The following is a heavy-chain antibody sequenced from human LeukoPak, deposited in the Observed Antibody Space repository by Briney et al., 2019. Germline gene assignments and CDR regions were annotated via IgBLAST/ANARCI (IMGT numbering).Heavy chain of an antibody. D-gene: IGHD4-17*01. CDR2: ISSSSSYI. Sequence: PGGSLRLSCAASGFTFSSYSMNWVRQAPGKGLEWVSSISSSSSYIYYADSVKGRFTVSRDNAKNSLYLQMNSLRAEDTAVYYCARDRTTSATVSNGYFQHWGQGTLVTVSS. V-gene: IGHV3-21*01. CDR3: ARDRTTSATVSNGYFQH. CDR1: GFTFSSYS. J-gene: IGHJ1*01.